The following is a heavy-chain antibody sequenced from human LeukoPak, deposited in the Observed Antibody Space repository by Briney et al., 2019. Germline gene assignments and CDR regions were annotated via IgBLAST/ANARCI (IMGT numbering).Heavy chain of an antibody. J-gene: IGHJ4*02. CDR1: GGTFSSYA. Sequence: ASVKVSCKASGGTFSSYAISRVRQAPGQGLEWMGGVITIFGTANYAQKFQGRVTITTDESTSTAYMELSSLRSEDTAVYYCARGQFYGDGLYYFDYWGQGTLVTVSS. D-gene: IGHD4-17*01. CDR2: VITIFGTA. V-gene: IGHV1-69*05. CDR3: ARGQFYGDGLYYFDY.